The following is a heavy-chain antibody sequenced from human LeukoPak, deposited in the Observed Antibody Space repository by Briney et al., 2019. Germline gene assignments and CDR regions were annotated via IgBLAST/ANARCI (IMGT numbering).Heavy chain of an antibody. V-gene: IGHV3-11*01. D-gene: IGHD2-8*01. CDR3: ARDTNGDY. J-gene: IGHJ4*02. CDR2: ITATGDTA. CDR1: GFTFTKCA. Sequence: GGSLRLSCVASGFTFTKCAMSWIRQAPGKGLEWVTIITATGDTAYYADSVKGRFTISRDNAKNSLYLQMNSLRAEDTAVYYCARDTNGDYWGQGTLVTVSS.